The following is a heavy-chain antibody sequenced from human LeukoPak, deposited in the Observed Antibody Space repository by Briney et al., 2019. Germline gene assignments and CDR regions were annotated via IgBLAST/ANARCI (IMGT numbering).Heavy chain of an antibody. Sequence: GASVKVSCKASGYTFTSYGISWVRQAPGQGLEWMGWISGDNGNTNYAQNLQGRVTMTTDTSTSTAYMELRSLRSDDTAVYYCARGAYYYGSGSRLGFDYWGQGTLVTVSS. CDR2: ISGDNGNT. J-gene: IGHJ4*02. V-gene: IGHV1-18*01. D-gene: IGHD3-10*01. CDR1: GYTFTSYG. CDR3: ARGAYYYGSGSRLGFDY.